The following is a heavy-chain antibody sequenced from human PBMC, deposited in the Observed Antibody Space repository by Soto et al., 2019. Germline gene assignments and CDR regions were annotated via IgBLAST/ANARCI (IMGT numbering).Heavy chain of an antibody. CDR1: GGSISSYY. CDR2: IYYSGST. V-gene: IGHV4-59*08. CDR3: ARFNWYFDL. J-gene: IGHJ2*01. Sequence: TSETLSLTCTVSGGSISSYYWSWSRQPPGKGLEWIGYIYYSGSTNYNPSLKSRVTISVDTSKNQFSLKLSSVTAADTAVYYCARFNWYFDLWGRGTLVTVSS.